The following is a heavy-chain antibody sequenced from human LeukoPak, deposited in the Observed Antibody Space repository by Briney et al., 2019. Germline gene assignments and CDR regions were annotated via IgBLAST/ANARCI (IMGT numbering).Heavy chain of an antibody. CDR2: IYYSGST. J-gene: IGHJ4*02. V-gene: IGHV4-39*01. CDR3: ARHLEAEYYFDY. D-gene: IGHD6-19*01. CDR1: GGSISSGSYY. Sequence: SETLSLTCTVSGGSISSGSYYWGWIRQPPGKGLEWIGSIYYSGSTYDNPSLKSRVTISVDTSKNQFSLKLSSVTAADTAVYYCARHLEAEYYFDYWGQGTLVTVSS.